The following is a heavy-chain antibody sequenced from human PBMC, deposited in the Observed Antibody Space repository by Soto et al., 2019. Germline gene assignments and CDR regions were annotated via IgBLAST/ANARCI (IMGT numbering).Heavy chain of an antibody. CDR3: ATYSSPFDY. V-gene: IGHV3-23*01. CDR1: EFSFSSYA. J-gene: IGHJ4*02. D-gene: IGHD6-13*01. CDR2: ISATGTTT. Sequence: PVGSLRLSCAASEFSFSSYALNWVRQAPGKGLEWVSAISATGTTTYYADSVKGRFTISRDNSKRTLFLQMDSLSPEDTAVYYCATYSSPFDYWGQGTLVTVSS.